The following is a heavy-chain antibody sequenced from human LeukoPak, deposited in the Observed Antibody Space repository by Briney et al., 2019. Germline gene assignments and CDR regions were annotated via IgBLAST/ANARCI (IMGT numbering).Heavy chain of an antibody. J-gene: IGHJ5*02. CDR2: IYTSGST. V-gene: IGHV4-61*02. D-gene: IGHD3-22*01. Sequence: SQTLSLTCTASGGSISSGSYYWSWIRQPAGKGLEWIGRIYTSGSTNYNPSLKSRVTISVDTSKNQFSLKLSSVTAADTAVYYCARAFYYDSKGNWFDPWGQGTLVTVSS. CDR3: ARAFYYDSKGNWFDP. CDR1: GGSISSGSYY.